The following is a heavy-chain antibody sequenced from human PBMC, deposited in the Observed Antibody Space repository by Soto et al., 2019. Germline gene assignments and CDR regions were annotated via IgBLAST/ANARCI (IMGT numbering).Heavy chain of an antibody. J-gene: IGHJ3*02. CDR1: GYTFTNHG. D-gene: IGHD3-16*01. CDR2: INPYNANV. CDR3: ARDRVAGIWGDAFDI. Sequence: QVQLVQSGAEVKKPGASVKVSCKTSGYTFTNHGINWVRQAPGQGLEWMGWINPYNANVNYAQKLKGRVTMTTDTSTSTAYMDLRSLTSADTAVYYCARDRVAGIWGDAFDIWGQGTMVTVSS. V-gene: IGHV1-18*04.